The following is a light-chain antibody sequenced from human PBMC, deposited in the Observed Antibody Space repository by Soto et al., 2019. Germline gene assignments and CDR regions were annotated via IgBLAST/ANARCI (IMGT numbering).Light chain of an antibody. Sequence: DIQMTQSPSSLSASVGDRVTITCRASQGISNYLSWYQQKPGKVPKLLIYAASTLQSGFPSRFSGSGSGTDFNLTISSMQPEDIATYYCQKPNRAIWTFGQGTKMEIK. J-gene: IGKJ1*01. CDR1: QGISNY. CDR3: QKPNRAIWT. V-gene: IGKV1-27*01. CDR2: AAS.